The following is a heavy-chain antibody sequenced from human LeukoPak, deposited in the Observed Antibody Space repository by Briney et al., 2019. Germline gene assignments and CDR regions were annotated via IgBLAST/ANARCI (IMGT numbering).Heavy chain of an antibody. D-gene: IGHD5-12*01. J-gene: IGHJ4*02. CDR1: GGSISSYY. CDR3: ARVYSGYDLPGARANYSFDY. V-gene: IGHV4-4*07. CDR2: FYSSGGT. Sequence: PSETLSLSCTVSGGSISSYYWSWVRQPPGKGLEWIGCFYSSGGTVYNASPMSRVTMSVETSKSNFFLRLSSVTAADTAVYYCARVYSGYDLPGARANYSFDYWAREPWSPSPQ.